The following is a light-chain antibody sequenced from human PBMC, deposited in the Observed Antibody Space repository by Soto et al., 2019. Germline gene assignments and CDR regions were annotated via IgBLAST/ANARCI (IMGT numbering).Light chain of an antibody. CDR2: AAS. V-gene: IGKV1-27*01. Sequence: DIQMTQSPSSLSSSVGDRVTITCRASQGISNYLAWYQQKPGKVPKLLIYAASTLQSGVPSRFSGSGSATDLTLTISSLQHEDVATYYCQKCGIAPFTFGGGTKVEL. CDR1: QGISNY. CDR3: QKCGIAPFT. J-gene: IGKJ4*01.